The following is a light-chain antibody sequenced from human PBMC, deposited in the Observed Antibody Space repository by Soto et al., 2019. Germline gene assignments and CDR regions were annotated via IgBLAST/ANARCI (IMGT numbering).Light chain of an antibody. CDR2: DAS. CDR3: QQYGGSPIT. CDR1: QSVSSDY. J-gene: IGKJ5*01. V-gene: IGKV3-20*01. Sequence: DIVLTQSPGTLSLSPGEKATLSCRASQSVSSDYLAWYQQQPGQAPRLLIYDASSRATGVPDRFRGSGSATDFTLTISRLEPEDFAVYYCQQYGGSPITFGQGTRLEIK.